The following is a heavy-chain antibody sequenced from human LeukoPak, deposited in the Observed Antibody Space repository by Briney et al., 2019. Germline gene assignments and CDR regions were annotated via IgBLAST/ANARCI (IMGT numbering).Heavy chain of an antibody. D-gene: IGHD1-7*01. CDR3: ARVSLLQELYYYYGMDV. Sequence: PGGSLRLSCAASGFTFSSYSMNWVRQAPGKGLEWLSIIYVGDNVYYADSVKGRFTISRDNSKDTLFLQMNSLRAEDTAVYYCARVSLLQELYYYYGMDVWGQGTTVTVSS. CDR1: GFTFSSYS. V-gene: IGHV3-66*02. CDR2: IYVGDNV. J-gene: IGHJ6*02.